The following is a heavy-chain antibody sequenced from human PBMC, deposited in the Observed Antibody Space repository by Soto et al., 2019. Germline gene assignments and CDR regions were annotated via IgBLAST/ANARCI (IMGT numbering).Heavy chain of an antibody. CDR2: ISGSGGST. CDR1: RFTFSSYA. J-gene: IGHJ4*02. Sequence: PGGSLSLSCAASRFTFSSYAMSWVRQALGKGQEWVSGISGSGGSTYYADSVKGRFTISRDNSRNTLYLQMSSLRAEDTAAYYGAISEGTGYYYFDTWGQETVLTISS. V-gene: IGHV3-23*01. CDR3: AISEGTGYYYFDT. D-gene: IGHD3-9*01.